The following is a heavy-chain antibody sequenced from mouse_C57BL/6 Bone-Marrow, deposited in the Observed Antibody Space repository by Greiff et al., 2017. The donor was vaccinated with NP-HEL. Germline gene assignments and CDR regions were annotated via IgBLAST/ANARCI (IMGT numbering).Heavy chain of an antibody. CDR2: ISSGSSTI. D-gene: IGHD1-1*01. CDR3: ARDLLEFAY. J-gene: IGHJ3*01. Sequence: EVQLVESGGGLVKPGGSLKLSCAASGFTFSDYGMHWVRQAPEKGLEWVAYISSGSSTIYYADTVKGRFTISRDNAKNTLFLQMTSLRSEDTAMYYCARDLLEFAYWGQGTLVTVSA. V-gene: IGHV5-17*01. CDR1: GFTFSDYG.